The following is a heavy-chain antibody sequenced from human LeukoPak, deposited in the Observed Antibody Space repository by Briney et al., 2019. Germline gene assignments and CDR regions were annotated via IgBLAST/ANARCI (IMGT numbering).Heavy chain of an antibody. CDR3: ARVGPGIAAAGRDY. D-gene: IGHD6-13*01. Sequence: ASVTVSCKASGYTFTGYYMHWVRQPPGQGLEWVGWINPNSGGTNYAQKFQGRVTMTRDTSISTAYMELSRLRSDDTAVYYCARVGPGIAAAGRDYWGQGTLVTVSS. CDR1: GYTFTGYY. J-gene: IGHJ4*02. V-gene: IGHV1-2*02. CDR2: INPNSGGT.